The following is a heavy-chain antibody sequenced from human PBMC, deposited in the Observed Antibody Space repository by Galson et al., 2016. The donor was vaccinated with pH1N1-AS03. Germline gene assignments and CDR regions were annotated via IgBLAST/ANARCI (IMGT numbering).Heavy chain of an antibody. D-gene: IGHD1-26*01. CDR3: ARSVDKWELRH. J-gene: IGHJ4*02. CDR2: VNLGNSNT. V-gene: IGHV1-3*01. Sequence: SVKVSCKASGDTFNDNALHWVRQAPGQSLEWMGWVNLGNSNTKYSQRFQDRVIITMDTSANTAYMELRDLTSEDTAVFYCARSVDKWELRHWGQGTLVTVSS. CDR1: GDTFNDNA.